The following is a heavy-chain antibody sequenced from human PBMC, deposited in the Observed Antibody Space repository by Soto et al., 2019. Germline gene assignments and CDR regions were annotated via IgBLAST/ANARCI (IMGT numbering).Heavy chain of an antibody. CDR1: GGSISSYY. D-gene: IGHD6-13*01. CDR2: IYYSGST. J-gene: IGHJ3*02. V-gene: IGHV4-59*01. CDR3: ARLGLVAADPFDI. Sequence: SETLSLTCTVSGGSISSYYWSWIRQPPGKGLEWIGYIYYSGSTNYNPSLKSRVTISVDTSKNQFSLKLSSVTAADTAVYYCARLGLVAADPFDIWGQGTMVTVSS.